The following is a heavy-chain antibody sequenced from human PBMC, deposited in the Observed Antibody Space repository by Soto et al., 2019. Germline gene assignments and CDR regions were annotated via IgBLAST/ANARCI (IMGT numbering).Heavy chain of an antibody. Sequence: QVQLQQWGAGLLKPSETLSLTCAVYGGSFSGYYWSWIRQPPGKGLEWMGKINHSGSTNYNPSLKSRVTISVDTSNNQCSLKLSAVTAADTAVYYCAGSSTSLPYYGMDVWGQGTTVTVSS. J-gene: IGHJ6*02. V-gene: IGHV4-34*01. CDR1: GGSFSGYY. CDR3: AGSSTSLPYYGMDV. CDR2: INHSGST. D-gene: IGHD2-2*01.